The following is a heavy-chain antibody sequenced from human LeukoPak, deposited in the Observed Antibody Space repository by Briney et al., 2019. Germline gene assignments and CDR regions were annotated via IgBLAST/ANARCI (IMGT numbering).Heavy chain of an antibody. CDR2: VNTKIEAT. Sequence: ASVKVSCKASGYSFTDFYIHWVRQVPGQGLEWMGWVNTKIEATHYPPKLQGRVTMTSDTSINTVYMEMSSLKSDDSGLYYCARRLVGAPYFFDYWGQGALVTVSS. V-gene: IGHV1-2*02. J-gene: IGHJ4*02. CDR3: ARRLVGAPYFFDY. CDR1: GYSFTDFY. D-gene: IGHD1-26*01.